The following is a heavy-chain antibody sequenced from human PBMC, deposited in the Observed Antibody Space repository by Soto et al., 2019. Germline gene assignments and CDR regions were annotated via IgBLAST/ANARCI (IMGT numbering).Heavy chain of an antibody. D-gene: IGHD2-2*01. CDR2: INPSGGST. Sequence: QVQLVQSGAEVKKPGASVKVSCKASGYTFTSYYMHWVRQAPGQGLEWMGIINPSGGSTSYAQKFQGRVTMTRDTSTSTVYMELSSLRSEDTAVYYCAREWGGFTSSTSSQGYYGMDVWGQGTTVTVSS. CDR1: GYTFTSYY. CDR3: AREWGGFTSSTSSQGYYGMDV. V-gene: IGHV1-46*01. J-gene: IGHJ6*02.